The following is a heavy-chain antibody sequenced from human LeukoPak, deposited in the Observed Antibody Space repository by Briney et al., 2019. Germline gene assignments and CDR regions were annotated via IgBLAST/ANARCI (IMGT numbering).Heavy chain of an antibody. Sequence: KPSETLSLTCTVSGGSISSSSYYWGWIRQPPGKGLEWIGSIYYSGSTYYNPSLKSRVTISVDTSKNQFSLKLSSVTAADTAVYYCARHYCSSTSCQFDYWGQGTLVTVSS. CDR1: GGSISSSSYY. CDR2: IYYSGST. D-gene: IGHD2-2*01. V-gene: IGHV4-39*01. J-gene: IGHJ4*02. CDR3: ARHYCSSTSCQFDY.